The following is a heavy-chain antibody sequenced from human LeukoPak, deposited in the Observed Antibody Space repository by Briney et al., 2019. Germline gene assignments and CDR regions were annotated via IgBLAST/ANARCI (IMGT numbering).Heavy chain of an antibody. Sequence: SETLSLTCTVSGGSISSYYWSWIRQPAGKGLEWIGRIYTSGSTNYNPSLKSRVTMSVDTSKSQFSLKLSSVTAADTAVYYCARSLDSDGDPSEFDYWGQGTLVTVSS. CDR2: IYTSGST. V-gene: IGHV4-4*07. J-gene: IGHJ4*02. CDR1: GGSISSYY. CDR3: ARSLDSDGDPSEFDY. D-gene: IGHD4-17*01.